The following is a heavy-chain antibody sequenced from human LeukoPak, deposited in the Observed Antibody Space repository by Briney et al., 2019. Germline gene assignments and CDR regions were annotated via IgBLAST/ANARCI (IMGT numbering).Heavy chain of an antibody. V-gene: IGHV4-34*01. CDR3: AITTGIGIDY. CDR2: INHRGSA. CDR1: GGSFSGYY. J-gene: IGHJ4*02. D-gene: IGHD1-1*01. Sequence: SETLSLTCAVYGGSFSGYYWSWIRQPPGKGLEWIGEINHRGSANYNPSLKSRVTISVDTSKNQFSLKLSSVTAADTAVYYCAITTGIGIDYWGQGTLVTVSS.